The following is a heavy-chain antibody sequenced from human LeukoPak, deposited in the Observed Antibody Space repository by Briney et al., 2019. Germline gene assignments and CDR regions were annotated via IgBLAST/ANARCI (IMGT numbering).Heavy chain of an antibody. J-gene: IGHJ4*02. CDR3: ARDRQIAY. CDR2: IKQDGSEK. CDR1: RFTFSNYW. Sequence: GGSLRLPCAASRFTFSNYWLTWVRQAPGQGLEWVANIKQDGSEKHYVDSVKGRFTISRDNAKNSLYLQMNSLRAEDTAVYYCARDRQIAYWGQGTLVTVSS. V-gene: IGHV3-7*01.